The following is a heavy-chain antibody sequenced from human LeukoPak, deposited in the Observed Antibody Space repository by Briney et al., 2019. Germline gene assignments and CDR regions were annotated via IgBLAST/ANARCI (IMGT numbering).Heavy chain of an antibody. V-gene: IGHV4-31*03. CDR2: IYYRGST. D-gene: IGHD3-22*01. CDR1: GGSISRCGYY. J-gene: IGHJ5*02. CDR3: ARGWNYYDSSGYNWFDP. Sequence: SETLSLTCTVSGGSISRCGYYWSWIRQHPGKGLECVGSIYYRGSTHYNPSLKSRVTISVDMSKNQFSLRLSSVTAADTAVYYCARGWNYYDSSGYNWFDPWGQGTLVTVSS.